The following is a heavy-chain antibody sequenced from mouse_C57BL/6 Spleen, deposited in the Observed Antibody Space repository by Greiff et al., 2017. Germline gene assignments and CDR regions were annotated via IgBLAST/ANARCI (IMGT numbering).Heavy chain of an antibody. D-gene: IGHD1-1*01. Sequence: EVMLVESGGGLVKPGGSLKLSCAASGFTFSDYGMHWVRQAPEKGLEWVAYISSGSSTIYYADTVKGRFTISRDNAKNTLFLQMTSLRSEDTAMYYCARGPSYYGSSYFDYWGQGTTLTVSS. J-gene: IGHJ2*01. CDR2: ISSGSSTI. CDR1: GFTFSDYG. CDR3: ARGPSYYGSSYFDY. V-gene: IGHV5-17*01.